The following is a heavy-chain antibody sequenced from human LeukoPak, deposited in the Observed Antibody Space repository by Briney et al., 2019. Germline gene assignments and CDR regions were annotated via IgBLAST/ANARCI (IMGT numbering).Heavy chain of an antibody. Sequence: GGSLRLSCAASGFTFSSYSMNWVRQAPVKGLEWVSSISSSSSYIYYADSVKGRFTISRDNAKNSLYLQMNSLRAEDTAVYYCARESTTKGFDYWGQGTLVTVSS. D-gene: IGHD4-11*01. J-gene: IGHJ4*02. CDR2: ISSSSSYI. V-gene: IGHV3-21*01. CDR3: ARESTTKGFDY. CDR1: GFTFSSYS.